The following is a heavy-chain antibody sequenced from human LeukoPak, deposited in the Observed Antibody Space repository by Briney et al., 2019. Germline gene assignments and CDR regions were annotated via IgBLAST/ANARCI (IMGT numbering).Heavy chain of an antibody. D-gene: IGHD6-13*01. J-gene: IGHJ4*02. Sequence: PGGSLRLSCAASGFTVSSNHMSWVRQAPGKGLEWVSSISISGCIYYADSVKGRFTISRDNAKNSLYLQMNSLRAEDTAVYYCARVGGQQLVLSSYYFDYWGQGTLVTVSS. CDR2: ISISGCI. V-gene: IGHV3-69-1*01. CDR1: GFTVSSNH. CDR3: ARVGGQQLVLSSYYFDY.